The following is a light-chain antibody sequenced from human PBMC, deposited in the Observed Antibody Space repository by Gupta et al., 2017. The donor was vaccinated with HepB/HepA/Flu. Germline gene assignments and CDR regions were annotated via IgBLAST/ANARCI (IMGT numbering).Light chain of an antibody. Sequence: DIQMTQSPSSLSASVGDKITIACRASQTITTFLSWYQQRPGKAPKLLIYAASSLQSGVPSRFSGSGSGTDFVLTISSLQPEDYATYYCLQTYSDSRTFGQGTTVESK. CDR1: QTITTF. J-gene: IGKJ1*01. CDR3: LQTYSDSRT. V-gene: IGKV1-39*01. CDR2: AAS.